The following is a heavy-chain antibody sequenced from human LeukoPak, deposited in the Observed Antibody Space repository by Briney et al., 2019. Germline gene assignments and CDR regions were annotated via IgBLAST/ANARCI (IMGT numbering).Heavy chain of an antibody. J-gene: IGHJ5*02. V-gene: IGHV4-61*05. CDR1: GGSISSSSYY. CDR2: IYYSGST. CDR3: ARGDIVSNWFDP. Sequence: SETLSLTCTVSGGSISSSSYYWGWIRQPPGKGLEWIGYIYYSGSTNYNPSLKSRVTISVDTSKNQFSLKLSSVTAADTAVYYCARGDIVSNWFDPWGQGTLVTVSS. D-gene: IGHD5/OR15-5a*01.